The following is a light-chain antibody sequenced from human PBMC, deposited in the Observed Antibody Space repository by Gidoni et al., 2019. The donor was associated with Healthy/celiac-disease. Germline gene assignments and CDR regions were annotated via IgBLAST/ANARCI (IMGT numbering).Light chain of an antibody. V-gene: IGKV3-11*01. CDR1: QSVSSY. CDR2: DAS. CDR3: QQRSNWPPIT. Sequence: EIVLTQSPATLSLSPGERATLSCRASQSVSSYLAWYQQNPGQAPRLLIYDASNRATGIPARFSGSGSGTDFTLTISSLEPEDFAVYYCQQRSNWPPITFXHXTRLEIK. J-gene: IGKJ5*01.